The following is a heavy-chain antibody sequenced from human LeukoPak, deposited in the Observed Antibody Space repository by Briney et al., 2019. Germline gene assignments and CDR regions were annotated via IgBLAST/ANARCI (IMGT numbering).Heavy chain of an antibody. CDR1: GFIFSSDA. CDR2: ISGSGGRT. V-gene: IGHV3-23*01. D-gene: IGHD6-19*01. CDR3: AKHVRTSVWFFDY. J-gene: IGHJ4*02. Sequence: GESLKISCAASGFIFSSDALSWVRQAPGKGLEWVSLISGSGGRTDYADSVKGRFTISRDNSKNTLYLQMNSLKAEDTAVYYCAKHVRTSVWFFDYWGQGTLVTASS.